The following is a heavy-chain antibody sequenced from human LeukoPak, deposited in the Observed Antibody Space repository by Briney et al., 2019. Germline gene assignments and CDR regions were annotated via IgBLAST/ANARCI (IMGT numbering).Heavy chain of an antibody. Sequence: SVKVSCKASGGTFSSYAISWVRQAPGQGLEWVGRIIPILGIANYAQKFQGRVTITADKSTSTAYMELSSLRSEDTAVYYCARNKYYYDSSGYFGYWGQGTLVTVSS. CDR3: ARNKYYYDSSGYFGY. J-gene: IGHJ4*02. CDR2: IIPILGIA. V-gene: IGHV1-69*04. D-gene: IGHD3-22*01. CDR1: GGTFSSYA.